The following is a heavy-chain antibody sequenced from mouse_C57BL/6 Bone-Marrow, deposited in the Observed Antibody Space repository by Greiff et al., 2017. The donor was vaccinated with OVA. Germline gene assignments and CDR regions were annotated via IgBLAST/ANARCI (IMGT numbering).Heavy chain of an antibody. CDR1: GFTFSSYG. CDR2: ISSGGSYT. Sequence: EVQVVESGGDLVKPGGSLKLSCAASGFTFSSYGMSWVRQTPDKRLEWVATISSGGSYTYYPDSVKGRFTISRDNAKNTLYLQMSSLKSEDTAMYYCARRSTMIPYWYFDVWGTGTTVTVSS. CDR3: ARRSTMIPYWYFDV. J-gene: IGHJ1*03. D-gene: IGHD2-4*01. V-gene: IGHV5-6*01.